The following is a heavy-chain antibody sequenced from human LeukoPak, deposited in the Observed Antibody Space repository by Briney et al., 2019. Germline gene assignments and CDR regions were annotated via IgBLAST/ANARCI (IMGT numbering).Heavy chain of an antibody. D-gene: IGHD3-22*01. CDR1: GYTFTSYG. CDR3: ASHYYDSSGYYYLYDY. J-gene: IGHJ4*02. CDR2: ISAYNGNT. Sequence: ASVKVSCKASGYTFTSYGISWVRQAPGQGLEWMGWISAYNGNTNYAQKLQGRVTMTTDTSTSTAYMELRSLRSDDTAVYYCASHYYDSSGYYYLYDYWGQGTLVTVSS. V-gene: IGHV1-18*01.